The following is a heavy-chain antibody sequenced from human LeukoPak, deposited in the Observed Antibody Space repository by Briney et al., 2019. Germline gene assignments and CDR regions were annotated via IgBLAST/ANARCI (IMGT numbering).Heavy chain of an antibody. CDR1: GGSISSSY. Sequence: SETLSLTCSVSGGSISSSYWSWIRQPAGKGLEWIGRIYTSGTFNYNPSLKSRVTMSVDTSKNQFSLKLTSVTAADTAVYYCAREQAYGSGEVFYYYYYMDVWGKGTTVTVSS. V-gene: IGHV4-4*07. J-gene: IGHJ6*03. CDR2: IYTSGTF. D-gene: IGHD3-10*01. CDR3: AREQAYGSGEVFYYYYYMDV.